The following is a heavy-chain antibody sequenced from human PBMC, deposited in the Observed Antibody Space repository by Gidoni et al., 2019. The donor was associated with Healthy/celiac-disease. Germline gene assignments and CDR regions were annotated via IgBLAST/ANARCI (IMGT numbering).Heavy chain of an antibody. J-gene: IGHJ4*02. CDR3: ARGGTFRWDDY. V-gene: IGHV3-23*01. D-gene: IGHD1-1*01. CDR1: GFTFSSYA. Sequence: EVQLLESGGGLVQPGGSLRLPCAASGFTFSSYAMSWVRQAPGKGLEWVSAISGSGGSTYYADSVKGRFTISRDKSKNTLYLQMNSLRAEDTAVYYCARGGTFRWDDYWGQGTLVTVSS. CDR2: ISGSGGST.